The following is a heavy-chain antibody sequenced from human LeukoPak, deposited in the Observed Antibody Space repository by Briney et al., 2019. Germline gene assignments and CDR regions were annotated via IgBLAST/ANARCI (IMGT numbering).Heavy chain of an antibody. V-gene: IGHV3-64*01. CDR2: ISSNGGST. Sequence: GGSLRLSCAASGFTFSSYAIHWVRQAPGKGLEYVSAISSNGGSTYYANSVKGRFTISRDNSKNTLYLQMGSLRAEDMAVYYCATDGYYYDSSGYYYMDVWGKGTTVTVSS. J-gene: IGHJ6*03. D-gene: IGHD3-22*01. CDR1: GFTFSSYA. CDR3: ATDGYYYDSSGYYYMDV.